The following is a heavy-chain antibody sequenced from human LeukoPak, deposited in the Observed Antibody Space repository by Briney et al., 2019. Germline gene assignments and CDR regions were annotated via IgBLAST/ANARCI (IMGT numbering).Heavy chain of an antibody. CDR1: GGSISSYY. V-gene: IGHV4-59*01. CDR3: VRGYYYGSGSPPLDY. J-gene: IGHJ4*02. Sequence: SETLSLTCTVSGGSISSYYWSWIRQPPGKGLEWIGYIYYSGSTNYNPSLKSRVTISVDTSKNQFSLKLSSVTAADTAVYYCVRGYYYGSGSPPLDYWGQGTLVTVSS. D-gene: IGHD3-10*01. CDR2: IYYSGST.